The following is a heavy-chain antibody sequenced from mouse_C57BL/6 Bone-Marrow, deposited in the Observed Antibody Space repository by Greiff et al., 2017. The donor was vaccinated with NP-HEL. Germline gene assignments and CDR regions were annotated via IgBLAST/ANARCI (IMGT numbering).Heavy chain of an antibody. CDR3: ARGAY. CDR1: GYAFSSYW. V-gene: IGHV1-80*01. J-gene: IGHJ3*01. Sequence: VKLQESGAELVRPGASVKISCKASGYAFSSYWMNWVKQRPGKGLEWIGQIYPGDGDTNYNGKFKDKASLTADKSSSTAYMQLSSLTSEDSAVYFCARGAYWGQGTLVTVSA. CDR2: IYPGDGDT.